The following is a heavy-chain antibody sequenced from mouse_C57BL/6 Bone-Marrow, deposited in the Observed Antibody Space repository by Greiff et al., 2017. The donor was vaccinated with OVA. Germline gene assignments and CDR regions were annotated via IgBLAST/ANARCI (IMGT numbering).Heavy chain of an antibody. CDR3: ATQSLYGNYCDY. CDR1: GYTFTSYW. CDR2: IDPSDSYT. Sequence: VQLQQPGAELVRPGTSVKLSCKASGYTFTSYWMHWVKQRPGQGLEWIGVIDPSDSYTNYNQKFKGKATLTVDTSSSTAYMQLSSLTSEDSAVYYCATQSLYGNYCDYWGQGTTLTVSS. V-gene: IGHV1-59*01. D-gene: IGHD2-1*01. J-gene: IGHJ2*01.